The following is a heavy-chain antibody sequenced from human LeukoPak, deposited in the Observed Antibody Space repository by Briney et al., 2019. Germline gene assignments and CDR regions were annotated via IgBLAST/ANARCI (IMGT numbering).Heavy chain of an antibody. V-gene: IGHV4-59*01. D-gene: IGHD3-22*01. J-gene: IGHJ2*01. CDR3: ARPLMGDSSGYYYWYFDL. CDR1: GGSISSYY. CDR2: IYYSGST. Sequence: SETLSLTCTVSGGSISSYYWSWIRQPPGKGLEWIGYIYYSGSTNYNPSLKSRVTLSVDTSKNQFSLKLSSVTAADTAVYYCARPLMGDSSGYYYWYFDLWGRGTLVTVSS.